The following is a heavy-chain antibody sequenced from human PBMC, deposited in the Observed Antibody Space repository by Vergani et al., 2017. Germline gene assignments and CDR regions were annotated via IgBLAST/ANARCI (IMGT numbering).Heavy chain of an antibody. V-gene: IGHV3-30*18. CDR3: AKDGLLWFGELLSYYGMDV. D-gene: IGHD3-10*01. CDR1: GFTFSSYG. J-gene: IGHJ6*02. Sequence: QVQLVESGRGVVQPGRSLRLSCEECGFTFSSYGMHRVRQAPGKGLEWVAVISYDGSNKYYADSVKGRFTISRDNSKNTLYLQMNSLRAEDTAVYYCAKDGLLWFGELLSYYGMDVWGQGTTVTVSS. CDR2: ISYDGSNK.